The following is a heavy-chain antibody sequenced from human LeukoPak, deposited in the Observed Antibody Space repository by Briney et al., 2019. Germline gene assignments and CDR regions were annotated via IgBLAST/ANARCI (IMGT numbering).Heavy chain of an antibody. D-gene: IGHD3-16*02. CDR2: IKSKTDGGTT. CDR3: ARVLVELSTRIFDY. J-gene: IGHJ4*02. CDR1: GFTFSNAW. Sequence: PGGSLRLSCAASGFTFSNAWMSWVRQAPGKGLEWVGRIKSKTDGGTTDYAAPVKGRFTISRDDSKNTLYLQMNSLRAEDTAVYYCARVLVELSTRIFDYWGQGTLVTVSS. V-gene: IGHV3-15*01.